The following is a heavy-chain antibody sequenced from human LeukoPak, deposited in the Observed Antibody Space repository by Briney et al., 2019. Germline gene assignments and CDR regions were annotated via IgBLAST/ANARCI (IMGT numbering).Heavy chain of an antibody. CDR1: GYTFTGYY. V-gene: IGHV1-2*02. Sequence: ASVKVSCKASGYTFTGYYMHWVRQAPGQGLAWMGWINPNSGGTNYAQKFQGRVTMTRDTSISTAYMELSRLRSDDTAVYYCARPSIAGYNWFDPWGQGTLVTVSS. J-gene: IGHJ5*02. D-gene: IGHD6-6*01. CDR3: ARPSIAGYNWFDP. CDR2: INPNSGGT.